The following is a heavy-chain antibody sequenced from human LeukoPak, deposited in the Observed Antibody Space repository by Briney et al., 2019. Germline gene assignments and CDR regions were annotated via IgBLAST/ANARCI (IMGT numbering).Heavy chain of an antibody. CDR3: ARDTYCSGGRCYSRVGY. J-gene: IGHJ4*02. Sequence: GASVQVSCKASGYTFTNYPMNWVRQAPGQGLEWMGWINTNTGNPTYAQGFTERFVFSWDTSVNTAYLQINSLKPEDTAVYFCARDTYCSGGRCYSRVGYWGQGTVVTVSS. V-gene: IGHV7-4-1*02. CDR2: INTNTGNP. D-gene: IGHD2-15*01. CDR1: GYTFTNYP.